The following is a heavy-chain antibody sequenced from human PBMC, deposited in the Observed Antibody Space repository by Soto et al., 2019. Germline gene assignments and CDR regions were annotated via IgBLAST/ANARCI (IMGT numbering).Heavy chain of an antibody. V-gene: IGHV1-69*06. CDR2: IIPIFGTA. D-gene: IGHD6-13*01. J-gene: IGHJ4*02. CDR1: GGTFSSYA. Sequence: ASVKVSCKASGGTFSSYAISWARQAPGQGLEWMGGIIPIFGTANYAQKFQGRVTITADKSTSTAYMELSSLRSEDTAVYYCAREKEQLAPFDYWGQGTLVTVSS. CDR3: AREKEQLAPFDY.